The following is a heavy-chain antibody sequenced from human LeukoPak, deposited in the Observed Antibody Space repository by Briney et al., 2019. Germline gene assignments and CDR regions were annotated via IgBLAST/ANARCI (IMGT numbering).Heavy chain of an antibody. J-gene: IGHJ4*02. Sequence: ASVKVSFKASGYTFTSYAMHWVRQAPGQRLAWMGWINAGNGNTKYLQKFQGRVTITRDTSASTAYMELSSLRSEDTAVYYCARWESRSFDYWGQGTLVTVSS. CDR3: ARWESRSFDY. CDR1: GYTFTSYA. V-gene: IGHV1-3*01. D-gene: IGHD1-26*01. CDR2: INAGNGNT.